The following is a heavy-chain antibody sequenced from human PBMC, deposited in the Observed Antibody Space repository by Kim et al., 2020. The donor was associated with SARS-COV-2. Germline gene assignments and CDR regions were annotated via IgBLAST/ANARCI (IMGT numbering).Heavy chain of an antibody. CDR1: GGTFSSYA. CDR2: IIPIFGTA. Sequence: SVKVSCKASGGTFSSYAISWVRQAPGQGLEWMGGIIPIFGTANYAQKFQGRVTITADESTSTAYMELSSLRSEDTAVYYCARDKVGGNPWGYYYYGMDVWGQGTTVTVSS. V-gene: IGHV1-69*13. D-gene: IGHD2-15*01. J-gene: IGHJ6*02. CDR3: ARDKVGGNPWGYYYYGMDV.